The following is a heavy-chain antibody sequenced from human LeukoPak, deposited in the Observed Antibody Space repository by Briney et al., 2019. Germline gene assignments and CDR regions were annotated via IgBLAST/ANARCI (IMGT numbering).Heavy chain of an antibody. J-gene: IGHJ4*02. V-gene: IGHV1-18*01. CDR3: ARVPDYYDTDDY. CDR1: GYTFTSYG. CDR2: ISAYNGNT. D-gene: IGHD3-22*01. Sequence: ASVKVSCKASGYTFTSYGISWVRQAPGQGLEWMGWISAYNGNTNYAQKFQGRVTMTRDTSISTAYMELSRLRSDDTAVYYCARVPDYYDTDDYWGQGTLVTVSS.